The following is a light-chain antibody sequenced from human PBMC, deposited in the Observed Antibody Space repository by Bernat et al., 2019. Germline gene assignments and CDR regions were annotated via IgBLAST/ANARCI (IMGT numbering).Light chain of an antibody. CDR1: QSVSSN. Sequence: EIVMTQSPATLSVSPGERATLSCRASQSVSSNLAWYQQQPGQAPRLLIYGASTRATGIPAWFSGSGSGTEFTLTISSLQSEDFAVYYCQQYNNWSITFGQGTRLEIK. J-gene: IGKJ5*01. CDR2: GAS. V-gene: IGKV3-15*01. CDR3: QQYNNWSIT.